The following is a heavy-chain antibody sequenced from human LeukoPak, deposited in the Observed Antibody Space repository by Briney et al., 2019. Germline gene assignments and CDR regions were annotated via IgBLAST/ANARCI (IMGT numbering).Heavy chain of an antibody. J-gene: IGHJ4*02. CDR3: AKDRAYCSGGSCYHLPEDY. V-gene: IGHV3-30*02. Sequence: GGSLRLSCAASGFTFSSYGMHWVRQAPGKGLEWVAFIRYDGSNKYYADSVKGRFTISRDNSKNTLYLQMNSLRAEDTAVYYCAKDRAYCSGGSCYHLPEDYWGQGTLVTVSS. D-gene: IGHD2-15*01. CDR1: GFTFSSYG. CDR2: IRYDGSNK.